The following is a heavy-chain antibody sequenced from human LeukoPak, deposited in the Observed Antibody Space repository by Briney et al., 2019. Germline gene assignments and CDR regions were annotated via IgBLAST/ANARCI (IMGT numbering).Heavy chain of an antibody. D-gene: IGHD2-2*01. J-gene: IGHJ4*02. CDR2: ISAYNGNT. V-gene: IGHV1-18*01. CDR1: GYTFTSYG. Sequence: GASVKVSCKASGYTFTSYGISWVRQAPGQGLEWMGWISAYNGNTNYAQKLQGRVTMTTDTSTSTAYMELRSLRSDDTAVYYCARAPKRGYCSSTSCYPDYWGQGTLVTVSS. CDR3: ARAPKRGYCSSTSCYPDY.